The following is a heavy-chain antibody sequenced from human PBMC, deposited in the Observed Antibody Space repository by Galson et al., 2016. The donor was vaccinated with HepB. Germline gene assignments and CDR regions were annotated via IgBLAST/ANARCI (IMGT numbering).Heavy chain of an antibody. J-gene: IGHJ4*02. CDR3: ARQAYYDSSGYYYPLGY. V-gene: IGHV3-23*01. CDR1: GFTFKSYA. CDR2: ISATGGSA. Sequence: SLRLSCAASGFTFKSYAMNWVRQAPGKGLEWVSAISATGGSAYYADSVKGRFTISRDNSKNTLYLQMNSPRVEDTAVYYCARQAYYDSSGYYYPLGYWGQGTLVTVSS. D-gene: IGHD3-22*01.